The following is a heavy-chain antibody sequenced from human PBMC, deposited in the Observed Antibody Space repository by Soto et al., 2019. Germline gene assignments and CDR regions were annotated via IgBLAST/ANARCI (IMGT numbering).Heavy chain of an antibody. CDR3: ARSACDFSGPDSFDI. CDR2: ISDSGVT. D-gene: IGHD2-15*01. Sequence: QVQLQESGPRLVKSSETLSLVCSVSGDSIIRSFWGWIRQSPGKGLQYIGYISDSGVTDYDPSLKCRVTISRDTSKNQFSLKLTSVTVADTAVYYCARSACDFSGPDSFDIWGQGTMVTVSS. J-gene: IGHJ3*02. V-gene: IGHV4-59*01. CDR1: GDSIIRSF.